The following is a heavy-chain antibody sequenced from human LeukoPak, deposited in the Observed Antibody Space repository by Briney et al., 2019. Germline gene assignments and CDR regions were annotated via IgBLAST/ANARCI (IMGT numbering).Heavy chain of an antibody. D-gene: IGHD4-11*01. J-gene: IGHJ6*03. Sequence: GGSLRLSCAASGFTFSDYYMSWVRQARGKGVEWVSYISSSSSTIYYADSVKGRFTISRDNAKNSLYLQMNSLRAEDTAVYYCARVPPTSNYYYYYYMDVWGKGTTVTVSS. CDR3: ARVPPTSNYYYYYYMDV. CDR1: GFTFSDYY. V-gene: IGHV3-11*04. CDR2: ISSSSSTI.